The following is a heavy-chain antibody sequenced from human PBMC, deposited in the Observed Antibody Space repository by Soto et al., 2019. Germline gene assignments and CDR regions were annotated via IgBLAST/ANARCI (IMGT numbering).Heavy chain of an antibody. CDR1: GFTFSDSA. CDR2: IRSKPNTDAT. J-gene: IGHJ6*03. CDR3: TRHVDCSGGSCYSGYYYYMDV. D-gene: IGHD2-15*01. Sequence: EVQLVESGGGLVQPGGSLKLSCAASGFTFSDSAMHWVRQASGKGLEWVGRIRSKPNTDATAYAASVKGRFTISRDDSKNTAYLQMNSLKTEDPAVYYCTRHVDCSGGSCYSGYYYYMDVWGKGTTVTVSS. V-gene: IGHV3-73*01.